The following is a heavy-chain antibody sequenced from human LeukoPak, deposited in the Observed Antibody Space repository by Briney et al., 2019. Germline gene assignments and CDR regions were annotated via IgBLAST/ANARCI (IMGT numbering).Heavy chain of an antibody. CDR3: ARAEQWLAFDY. J-gene: IGHJ4*02. D-gene: IGHD6-19*01. Sequence: GGSLRLSCAASGFTVSSNYMSWVRQAPGKGLEWVSVIYSGDSTSYADSVKGRFTISRDNSKNTLYLQMNSLRAGDTAVYYCARAEQWLAFDYWGQGTLVTVSS. CDR2: IYSGDST. V-gene: IGHV3-66*01. CDR1: GFTVSSNY.